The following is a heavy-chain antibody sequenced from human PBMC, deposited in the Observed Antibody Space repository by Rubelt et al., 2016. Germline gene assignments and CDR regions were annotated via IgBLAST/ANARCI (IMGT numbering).Heavy chain of an antibody. CDR2: INAGNGNT. D-gene: IGHD2-15*01. CDR1: GYTFTSYA. V-gene: IGHV1-3*01. J-gene: IGHJ4*02. CDR3: ARGYCSGGSCYYFDY. Sequence: QVQLVQSGAEVKKPGASVKVSCKASGYTFTSYAMHWVRQAPGQRLEWMGWINAGNGNTKYSQKFPGRVTITRDTSASTAYMGLSSLRSEATAVYYCARGYCSGGSCYYFDYWGQGTLVTVSS.